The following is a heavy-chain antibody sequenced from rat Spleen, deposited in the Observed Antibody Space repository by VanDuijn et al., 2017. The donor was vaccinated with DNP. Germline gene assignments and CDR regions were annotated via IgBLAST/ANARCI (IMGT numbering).Heavy chain of an antibody. J-gene: IGHJ1*01. CDR2: INSAGST. V-gene: IGHV3-3*01. CDR3: ARGYSTHYYWYFDL. CDR1: GYSITSSYR. D-gene: IGHD3-1*01. Sequence: EVQLQESGPGLVKPSQSLSLTCSVTGYSITSSYRWNWIRKFPGHKLEWMGFINSAGSTDYTPSLKSRISITRDTSKNQFFLQVNSVTTEDTATYYCARGYSTHYYWYFDLWGPGTMVTVSS.